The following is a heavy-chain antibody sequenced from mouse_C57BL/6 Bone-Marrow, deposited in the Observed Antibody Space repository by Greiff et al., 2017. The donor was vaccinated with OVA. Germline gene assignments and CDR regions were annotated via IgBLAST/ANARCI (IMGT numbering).Heavy chain of an antibody. V-gene: IGHV1-55*01. Sequence: QVQLQQPGAELVKPGASVKMSCKASGYTFTSYWITWVKQRPGQGLEWIGDIYPGSGSTNYNEKFKSKATLTVDTSSSTAYMQLSSLTSEDSAVYYCARSSLITTVVPFDYWGQGTTLTVSS. CDR3: ARSSLITTVVPFDY. CDR2: IYPGSGST. J-gene: IGHJ2*01. D-gene: IGHD1-1*01. CDR1: GYTFTSYW.